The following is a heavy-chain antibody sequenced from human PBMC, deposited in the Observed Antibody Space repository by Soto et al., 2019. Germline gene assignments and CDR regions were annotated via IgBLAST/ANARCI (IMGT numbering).Heavy chain of an antibody. CDR1: GFTFSSYA. CDR2: ISGSDDNT. J-gene: IGHJ5*02. CDR3: AKDLRIHSFDP. V-gene: IGHV3-23*01. D-gene: IGHD1-20*01. Sequence: GGSLILSCAASGFTFSSYAMSWVRQAPGKGLEWVSGISGSDDNTYYADSVKGRFTVSRDNSKNTLFLQMNSLRAEDTAVYYCAKDLRIHSFDPWGQGTLVNVSS.